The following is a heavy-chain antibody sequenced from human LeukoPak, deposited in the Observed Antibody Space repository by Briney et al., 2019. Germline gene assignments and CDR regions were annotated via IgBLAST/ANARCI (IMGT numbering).Heavy chain of an antibody. Sequence: GGSLRLSCAASGFTFSSYAMHWVRQAPGKGLEWVAVISYDGSNKYYVDSVKGRFTISRDNSKNTLYLQMNSLRAEDTAVYYCAREPQIVPLRLDYWGQGTLVTVSS. V-gene: IGHV3-30-3*01. D-gene: IGHD3-16*02. CDR3: AREPQIVPLRLDY. CDR2: ISYDGSNK. J-gene: IGHJ4*02. CDR1: GFTFSSYA.